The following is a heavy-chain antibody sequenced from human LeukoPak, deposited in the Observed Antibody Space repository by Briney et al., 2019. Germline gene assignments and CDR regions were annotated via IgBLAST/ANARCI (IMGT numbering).Heavy chain of an antibody. D-gene: IGHD5-12*01. CDR2: IKSKTDGGTT. CDR1: GFTFSNAW. V-gene: IGHV3-15*01. Sequence: GGSLRLSCAASGFTFSNAWMSGVRQAPGKGLEWVGRIKSKTDGGTTDYAAPVKGRFTISRDDSKNTLYLQMNSLKTEDTAVYYCTTLGYSGYYYYGMDVWGQGTTVTVSS. CDR3: TTLGYSGYYYYGMDV. J-gene: IGHJ6*02.